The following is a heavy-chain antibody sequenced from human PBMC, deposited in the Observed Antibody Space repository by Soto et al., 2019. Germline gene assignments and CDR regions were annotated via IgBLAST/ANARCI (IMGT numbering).Heavy chain of an antibody. D-gene: IGHD3-3*01. Sequence: GGSLRLSCAASGFTVSSNYMSWVRQATGKGLEWVSVIYSGGSTYYADSVKGRFTISRDNSKNTLYLQMNSLRAEYTAVYYCARDLGSGPSDYWGQGTLVTVSS. CDR2: IYSGGST. J-gene: IGHJ4*02. V-gene: IGHV3-66*01. CDR1: GFTVSSNY. CDR3: ARDLGSGPSDY.